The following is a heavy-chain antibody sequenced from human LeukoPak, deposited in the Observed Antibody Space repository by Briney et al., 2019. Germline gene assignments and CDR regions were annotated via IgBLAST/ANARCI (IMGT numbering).Heavy chain of an antibody. Sequence: ASVKVSCKVSGYTLTELSMHWVRQAPGKGLEWMGGFDPEDGETIYAQKFQGRVTITADKSTSTAYMELSSLRSEDTAVYYCASPIGYSGYDQLDYWGQGTLVTVSS. CDR2: FDPEDGET. V-gene: IGHV1-24*01. CDR3: ASPIGYSGYDQLDY. CDR1: GYTLTELS. D-gene: IGHD5-12*01. J-gene: IGHJ4*02.